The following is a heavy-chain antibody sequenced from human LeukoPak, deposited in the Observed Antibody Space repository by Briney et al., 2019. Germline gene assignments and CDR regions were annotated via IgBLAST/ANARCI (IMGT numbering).Heavy chain of an antibody. CDR2: ISAYNGNT. CDR1: GYTFSAYG. CDR3: ARIYCSSTSCYRPYYYYYYMDV. V-gene: IGHV1-18*01. D-gene: IGHD2-2*02. J-gene: IGHJ6*03. Sequence: ASVKVSCKASGYTFSAYGFSWVRQAPGQGLEWMGWISAYNGNTNYAQKLQGRVTMTTDTSTSTAYMELRSLRSDDTAVYYCARIYCSSTSCYRPYYYYYYMDVWGKGTTVTVS.